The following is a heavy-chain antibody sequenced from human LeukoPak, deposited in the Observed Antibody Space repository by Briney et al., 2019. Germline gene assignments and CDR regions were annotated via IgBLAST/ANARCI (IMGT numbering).Heavy chain of an antibody. J-gene: IGHJ3*02. CDR1: GFTFSSYS. Sequence: GGSLRLSCAASGFTFSSYSMNWVRQAPGKGLXXXXXXXXSSSTIYYADSVKGRFTISRDNAKNSLYLQMNSLRAEDTAVYYCARDRDDILTGYSPDAFDIWGQGTMVTVSS. CDR3: ARDRDDILTGYSPDAFDI. D-gene: IGHD3-9*01. CDR2: XXXSSSTI. V-gene: IGHV3-48*01.